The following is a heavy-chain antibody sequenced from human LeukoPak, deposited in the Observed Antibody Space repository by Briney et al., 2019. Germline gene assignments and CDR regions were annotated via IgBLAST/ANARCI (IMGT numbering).Heavy chain of an antibody. Sequence: PSETLSLTCTVSGGSISSYYWSWIRQPPGKGLEWIGYIYYSGSTNYNPSLKSRVTISVDTSKNQFSLKLSSVTAADTAVYYCARRPSDYDILTGYYRIGAFDIWGQGTMVTVSS. D-gene: IGHD3-9*01. CDR2: IYYSGST. CDR1: GGSISSYY. V-gene: IGHV4-59*08. CDR3: ARRPSDYDILTGYYRIGAFDI. J-gene: IGHJ3*02.